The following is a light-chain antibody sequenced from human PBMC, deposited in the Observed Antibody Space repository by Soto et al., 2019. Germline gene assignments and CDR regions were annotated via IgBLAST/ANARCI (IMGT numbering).Light chain of an antibody. CDR1: SSAVGGYNY. Sequence: QSVLTQPASVSGSPGQSITISCTGTSSAVGGYNYVYWYQQHPGQAPKLMIYDVSNRPSGVSNRFSGSKSGNTASLTISGLQAEDEADYYCSSYTSSSTYVFGTGTKVTVL. V-gene: IGLV2-14*01. J-gene: IGLJ1*01. CDR3: SSYTSSSTYV. CDR2: DVS.